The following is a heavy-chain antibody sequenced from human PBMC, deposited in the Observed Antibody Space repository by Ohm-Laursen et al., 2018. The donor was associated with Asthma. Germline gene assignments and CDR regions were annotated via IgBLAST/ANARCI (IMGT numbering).Heavy chain of an antibody. CDR3: ARVPKDRSWFDP. CDR2: VSSSGSSI. J-gene: IGHJ5*02. CDR1: GFSFSSYS. Sequence: GSLRLSCAASGFSFSSYSMNWVRQAPGKGLEWVSFVSSSGSSIYYADSVKGRFTISRDNAKNSLYLQMNSLRAEDTAVYYCARVPKDRSWFDPWGQGTLVTVSS. D-gene: IGHD2-15*01. V-gene: IGHV3-21*04.